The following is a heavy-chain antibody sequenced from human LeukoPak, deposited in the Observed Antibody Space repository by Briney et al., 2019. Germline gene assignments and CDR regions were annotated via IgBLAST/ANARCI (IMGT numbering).Heavy chain of an antibody. CDR3: AKGSSAPILPSMIVVVIKGYFDY. Sequence: GGSLRLSCAASGFTLSSYAMSWVRQAPGKGLEWVSAISGSGGSTYYADSVKGRFTISRDNSKNTLYLQMNSLRAEDTAVYYCAKGSSAPILPSMIVVVIKGYFDYWGQGTLVTVSS. V-gene: IGHV3-23*01. J-gene: IGHJ4*02. CDR2: ISGSGGST. CDR1: GFTLSSYA. D-gene: IGHD3-22*01.